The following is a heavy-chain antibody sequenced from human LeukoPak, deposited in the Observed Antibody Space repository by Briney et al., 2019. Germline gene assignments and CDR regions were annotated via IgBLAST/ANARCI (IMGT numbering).Heavy chain of an antibody. CDR3: ARLPAADTTRYMDV. D-gene: IGHD2-2*01. CDR2: IYYSGSS. CDR1: GGSISSHY. Sequence: SETLSLTCTVSGGSISSHYWSWIRQPPGKGLEWIGYIYYSGSSKYNPSLKSRVTISVDTSKNQFSLKLSSVTAADTAVYYCARLPAADTTRYMDVWGKGTTVTVSS. J-gene: IGHJ6*03. V-gene: IGHV4-59*11.